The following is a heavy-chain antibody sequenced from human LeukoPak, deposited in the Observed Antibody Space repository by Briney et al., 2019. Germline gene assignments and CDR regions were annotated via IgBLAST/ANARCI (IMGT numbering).Heavy chain of an antibody. CDR1: GYSISSGYY. Sequence: SETLSLTCTVSGYSISSGYYWGWIRQPPGKGLEWIGSIYHSGSTYYNPSLKSRVTMSVDTSKNQFSLKLSSVTAADTAVYYCARERGHVLLWFGESGPSHAYFDYWGQGTLATVSS. CDR2: IYHSGST. CDR3: ARERGHVLLWFGESGPSHAYFDY. J-gene: IGHJ4*02. V-gene: IGHV4-38-2*02. D-gene: IGHD3-10*01.